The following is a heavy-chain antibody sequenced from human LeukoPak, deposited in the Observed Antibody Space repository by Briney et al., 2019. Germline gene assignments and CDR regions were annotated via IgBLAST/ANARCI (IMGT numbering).Heavy chain of an antibody. CDR2: MNPNSGNT. J-gene: IGHJ6*03. CDR1: GYTFTSYD. V-gene: IGHV1-8*01. CDR3: ARPPRYYYYMDV. Sequence: ASVKVSCKASGYTFTSYDINWVRQAPGQGLEWMGWMNPNSGNTGYAQKFQGRVTMTRNTSISTAYMELSSLRSEDTAVYYCARPPRYYYYMDVWGKGTTVTVSS.